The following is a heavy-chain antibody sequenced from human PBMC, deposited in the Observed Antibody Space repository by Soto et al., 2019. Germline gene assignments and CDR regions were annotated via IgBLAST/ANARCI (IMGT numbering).Heavy chain of an antibody. J-gene: IGHJ6*02. CDR2: IYPGDSDT. CDR1: DTTHW. Sequence: XESLNVSCKSSDTTHWIGLLRQKPGKGLEWMGIIYPGDSDTKYSPSFQGQVTISVDKSISTAYLHWSSLKASDTATYYCARLVNYYFGMDVWGLGTTVTVSS. V-gene: IGHV5-51*01. CDR3: ARLVNYYFGMDV.